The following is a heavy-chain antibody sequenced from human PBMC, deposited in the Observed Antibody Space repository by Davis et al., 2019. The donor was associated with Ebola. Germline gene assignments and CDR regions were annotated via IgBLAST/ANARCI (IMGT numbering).Heavy chain of an antibody. CDR3: VKGGRGYYNFWSGFPYYFDY. D-gene: IGHD3-3*01. J-gene: IGHJ4*02. CDR2: ISSNGGST. CDR1: GFTFSSYA. Sequence: PGGSLRLSCSASGFTFSSYAMHWVRQAPGKGLEYVSAISSNGGSTYYADSVKGRFTISRDNSKNTLYLQMSSLGAEDTAVYYCVKGGRGYYNFWSGFPYYFDYWGQGTLVTVSS. V-gene: IGHV3-64D*08.